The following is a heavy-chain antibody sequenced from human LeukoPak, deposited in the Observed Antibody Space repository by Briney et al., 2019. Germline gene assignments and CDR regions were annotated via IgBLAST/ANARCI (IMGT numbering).Heavy chain of an antibody. V-gene: IGHV4-34*01. D-gene: IGHD6-19*01. CDR3: ARDRGWRAVATYYFDY. CDR2: INHSGST. J-gene: IGHJ4*02. CDR1: GGSFSGYY. Sequence: SETLSLTCAVYGGSFSGYYWSWIRQPPGRGLEWIGEINHSGSTNYNPSLKSRVTISVDTSKNQFSLKLSSVTAADTAVYYCARDRGWRAVATYYFDYWGQGTLVTVSS.